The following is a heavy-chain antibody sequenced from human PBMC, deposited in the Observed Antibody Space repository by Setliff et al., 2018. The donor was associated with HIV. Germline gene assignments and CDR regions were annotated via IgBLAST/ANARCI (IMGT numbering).Heavy chain of an antibody. CDR1: GGSISSHY. CDR2: IYTSGST. V-gene: IGHV4-4*08. J-gene: IGHJ4*02. Sequence: PSETLSLTCTVSGGSISSHYWSWIRQPPGKGLEWIGYIYTSGSTNYNPSLKSRVTMSVGTSKNQFSLKLSSVTAADTSVYYCARCCGAAGGGYWGQGTLVTVSS. D-gene: IGHD6-25*01. CDR3: ARCCGAAGGGY.